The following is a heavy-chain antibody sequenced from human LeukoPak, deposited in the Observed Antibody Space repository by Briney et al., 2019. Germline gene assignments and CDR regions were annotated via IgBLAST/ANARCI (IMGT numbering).Heavy chain of an antibody. Sequence: PSETLSLTCTVSCGSISSYYWSWIRQPAGKGLEWIGCIYTSGNTNSNPSLKSRVTMSVDTSKSQFSLKLSSVTAADTAVYYCARVLGYCSGGSCYYDYWGQGTLVTVSS. D-gene: IGHD2-15*01. V-gene: IGHV4-4*07. J-gene: IGHJ4*02. CDR1: CGSISSYY. CDR3: ARVLGYCSGGSCYYDY. CDR2: IYTSGNT.